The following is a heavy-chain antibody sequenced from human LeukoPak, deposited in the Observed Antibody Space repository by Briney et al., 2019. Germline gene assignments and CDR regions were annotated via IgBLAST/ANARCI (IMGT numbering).Heavy chain of an antibody. CDR1: GYTFTSYG. V-gene: IGHV1-18*01. J-gene: IGHJ5*02. CDR2: ISAYNGNT. Sequence: ASVKVSCKASGYTFTSYGISWVRQAPGQGLEWMGWISAYNGNTNYAQKLQGRVTMTTDTSTSTAYMELRSLRSDDTAVYYCARGPYYYDSSGYPGEYNWFDPWGQGTLVAVSS. D-gene: IGHD3-22*01. CDR3: ARGPYYYDSSGYPGEYNWFDP.